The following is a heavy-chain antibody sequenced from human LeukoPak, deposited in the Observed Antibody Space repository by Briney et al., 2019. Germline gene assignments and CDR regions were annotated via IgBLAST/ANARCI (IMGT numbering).Heavy chain of an antibody. J-gene: IGHJ4*02. CDR2: IRGSGSHV. Sequence: PGGSLRLSCAASGFPFSDYRMNWVRQAPGKGLEWVSSIRGSGSHVYYAESVKGRFTISRDNAKNSLYLQMNSLRAEDTAVYYCAREEMSEDFDYWGQGTLVTVPS. V-gene: IGHV3-21*01. CDR3: AREEMSEDFDY. D-gene: IGHD5-24*01. CDR1: GFPFSDYR.